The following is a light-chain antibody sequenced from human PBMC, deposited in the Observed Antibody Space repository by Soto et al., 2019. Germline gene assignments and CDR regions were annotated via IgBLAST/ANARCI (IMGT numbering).Light chain of an antibody. CDR3: CLYADSDPVL. Sequence: QSALTQPRSVSGSPGQSVTISCTGASTDVGAYKFVSWYQHHPGKAPKLIIFDVYKRPSGVPDRFSGSNSGNTASLTISGHQTEDEADYHCCLYADSDPVLFGGGTKLTVL. V-gene: IGLV2-11*01. J-gene: IGLJ2*01. CDR2: DVY. CDR1: STDVGAYKF.